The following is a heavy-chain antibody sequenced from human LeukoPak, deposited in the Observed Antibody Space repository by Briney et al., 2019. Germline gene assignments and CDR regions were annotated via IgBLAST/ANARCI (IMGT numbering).Heavy chain of an antibody. CDR3: ARSRAFNSGAFDP. J-gene: IGHJ5*02. CDR1: GASVSSASY. CDR2: IYNGVNT. V-gene: IGHV4-61*01. Sequence: SETLSLTCTVSGASVSSASYWTWIRQPPGKGVEWIAHIYNGVNTNYNPSLRSRVTISVDTSKNQFSLRLNSVTAADTAVYYCARSRAFNSGAFDPWGQGSLVTVSS. D-gene: IGHD1-26*01.